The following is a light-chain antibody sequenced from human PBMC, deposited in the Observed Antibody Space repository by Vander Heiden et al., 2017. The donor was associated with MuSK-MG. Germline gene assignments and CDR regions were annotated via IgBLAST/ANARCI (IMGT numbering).Light chain of an antibody. CDR3: QQLNSPVT. Sequence: DIQLTQSPSFLSASVGDRVTITCRASQGISSYLAWYQQKPGKAPKLLIYAASTLQSGVPSRFSGSGSGTEFTLTISSLKPEDFATYYCQQLNSPVTFGQGTKLEIK. CDR1: QGISSY. J-gene: IGKJ2*01. V-gene: IGKV1-9*01. CDR2: AAS.